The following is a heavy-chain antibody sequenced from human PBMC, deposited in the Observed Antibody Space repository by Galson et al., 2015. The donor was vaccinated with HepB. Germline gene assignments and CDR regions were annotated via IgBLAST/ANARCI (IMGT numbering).Heavy chain of an antibody. CDR3: ARDLRGSGWYVDF. CDR2: IKQDGSEK. Sequence: LRLSCAASGFPFSSYWMSWVRQAPGKGLEWVANIKQDGSEKYYVDSVKGRFTIFRDNAKNSLYLQMNSLRAEDTAVYYCARDLRGSGWYVDFWGQGTLVTVSS. V-gene: IGHV3-7*01. D-gene: IGHD6-19*01. J-gene: IGHJ4*02. CDR1: GFPFSSYW.